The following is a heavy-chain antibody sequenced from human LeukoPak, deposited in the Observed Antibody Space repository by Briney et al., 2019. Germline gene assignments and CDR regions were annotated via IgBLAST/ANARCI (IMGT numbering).Heavy chain of an antibody. CDR2: IYSGGST. J-gene: IGHJ4*02. Sequence: QSGGSLRLSCAASGFTDSTNYMIWVRQAPGKGLEWVSVIYSGGSTYYVDSVKGRFIISRDNSRNTVYLQMNSLRAEDTAVYYCARDKESSSSFDYWGQGTLVTVSS. CDR1: GFTDSTNY. CDR3: ARDKESSSSFDY. D-gene: IGHD6-6*01. V-gene: IGHV3-53*01.